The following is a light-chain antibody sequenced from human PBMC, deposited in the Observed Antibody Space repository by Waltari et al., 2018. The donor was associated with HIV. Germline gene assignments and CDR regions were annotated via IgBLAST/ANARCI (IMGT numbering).Light chain of an antibody. CDR2: RNN. J-gene: IGLJ2*01. Sequence: QSVLTQPPSASGTPGQRVTISCSGSSSNIGSNYVYWYQQLPGTAPKLLLYRNNHRPSAVPAEFSGSKSGVTASLAIIGLRSEDEADYYCAAWGNGLSLLFGGGTKLTVL. CDR3: AAWGNGLSLL. V-gene: IGLV1-47*01. CDR1: SSNIGSNY.